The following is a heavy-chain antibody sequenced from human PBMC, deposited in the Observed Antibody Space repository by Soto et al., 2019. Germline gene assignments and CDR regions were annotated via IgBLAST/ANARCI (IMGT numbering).Heavy chain of an antibody. D-gene: IGHD3-22*01. V-gene: IGHV3-73*02. CDR3: TSPYYYDSSGYYFFDY. Sequence: EVQLVESGGGLVQPGGSLKLSCAASGFTFSGSAMHWVRQASGKGLEWVGRIRSKANSYATAYAASVKGRFTISRDDLKNTAYLKMNSLTTEDTAVYYCTSPYYYDSSGYYFFDYWGQGTLVTVSS. CDR2: IRSKANSYAT. J-gene: IGHJ4*02. CDR1: GFTFSGSA.